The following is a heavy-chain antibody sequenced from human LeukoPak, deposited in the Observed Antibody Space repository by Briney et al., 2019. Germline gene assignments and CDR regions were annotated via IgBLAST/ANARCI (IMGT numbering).Heavy chain of an antibody. J-gene: IGHJ5*02. Sequence: SGTLSLTCAVYGGSFSGYYWSWIRQPPGKGLEWIGEINHSGSTNYNPSLKSRVTISVDTSKNQFSLKLSSVTAADTAVYYCARGLTVYDYIWGSYRPRSWFDPWGQGTLVTVSS. V-gene: IGHV4-34*01. CDR3: ARGLTVYDYIWGSYRPRSWFDP. D-gene: IGHD3-16*02. CDR1: GGSFSGYY. CDR2: INHSGST.